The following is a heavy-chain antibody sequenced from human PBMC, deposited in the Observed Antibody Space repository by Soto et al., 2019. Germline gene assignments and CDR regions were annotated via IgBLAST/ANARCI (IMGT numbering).Heavy chain of an antibody. CDR3: AREVPAAPSRGPYCYGMDV. D-gene: IGHD2-2*01. CDR1: GFTFSSYW. Sequence: EVQLVESGGGLVQPGGSLRLSCEASGFTFSSYWMSWVRQAPGKGLEWVANIKHDGSDKYYVGSVKGRFTISRDNAKNSLYLQMNSLRDEDTAVYSCAREVPAAPSRGPYCYGMDVWGHGTTVTVSS. J-gene: IGHJ6*02. CDR2: IKHDGSDK. V-gene: IGHV3-7*01.